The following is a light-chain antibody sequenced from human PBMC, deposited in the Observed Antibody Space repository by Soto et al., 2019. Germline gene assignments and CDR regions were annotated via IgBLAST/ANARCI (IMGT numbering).Light chain of an antibody. CDR2: KAS. J-gene: IGKJ5*01. V-gene: IGKV1-5*03. CDR1: QSISSW. CDR3: QHYNSYAIT. Sequence: DIQMTQSPSTLSASVGDRVTITCRTSQSISSWLAWYHQKPGKAPKLLIYKASSLESGVPSRFSGSGSGTEFTLTISSLQPDDFATYYCQHYNSYAITFGQGTRLEIK.